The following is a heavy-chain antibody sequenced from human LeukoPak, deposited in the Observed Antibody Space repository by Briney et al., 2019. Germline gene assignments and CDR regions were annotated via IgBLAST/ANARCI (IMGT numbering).Heavy chain of an antibody. D-gene: IGHD5-24*01. V-gene: IGHV4-59*01. CDR1: GFTFSDYY. CDR3: ARDHGDGYTLGY. J-gene: IGHJ4*02. Sequence: GSLRLSCAASGFTFSDYYMSWIRQAPGKGLEWIGSIYYSGSTFYNPSLKSRVTISVDTSKNQFSLKLSSVTAADTAVYYCARDHGDGYTLGYWGQGTLVTVSS. CDR2: IYYSGST.